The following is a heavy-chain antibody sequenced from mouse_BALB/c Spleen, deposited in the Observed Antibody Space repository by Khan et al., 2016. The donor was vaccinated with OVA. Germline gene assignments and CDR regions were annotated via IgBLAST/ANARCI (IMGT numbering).Heavy chain of an antibody. Sequence: EVELVESGPGLVKPSQSLSLTCTVTGYSITSDYAWNWIRQFPGNKLEWMGYISYSGDTSYNPSLKSRISVTRDTSKNQFFLQLNSVTTEDTASDYCAMGRTYWGQGNLVAVSA. V-gene: IGHV3-2*02. CDR3: AMGRTY. CDR1: GYSITSDYA. CDR2: ISYSGDT. D-gene: IGHD2-3*01. J-gene: IGHJ3*01.